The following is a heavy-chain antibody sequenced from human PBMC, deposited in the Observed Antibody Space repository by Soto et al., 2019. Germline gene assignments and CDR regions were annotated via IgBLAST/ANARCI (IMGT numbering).Heavy chain of an antibody. CDR1: GYTFTTYG. V-gene: IGHV1-18*04. CDR2: MSAYYGTT. CDR3: TSEVEVGGIIANGP. Sequence: AAVKVSCKASGYTFTTYGITWVRQAPGQGLEWMGWMSAYYGTTDYAQKFQGRVTLTRDTSTSTAFMEFTHLRSDDTAVYYCTSEVEVGGIIANGPWGQGTLVTVSS. J-gene: IGHJ5*02. D-gene: IGHD3-16*02.